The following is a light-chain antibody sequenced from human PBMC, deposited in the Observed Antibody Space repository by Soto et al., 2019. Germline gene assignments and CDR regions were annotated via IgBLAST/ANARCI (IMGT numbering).Light chain of an antibody. V-gene: IGKV1-5*01. CDR1: QSISSW. J-gene: IGKJ1*01. CDR2: DAS. Sequence: DIQMTQSPSTRSSSVGDRVTITCRASQSISSWLAWYQQKPGKAPKLLIYDASSLESGVPSRFSGSGSGTEFTLTISSLQPDDFATYYCQQYMTFGQGTKMDIK. CDR3: QQYMT.